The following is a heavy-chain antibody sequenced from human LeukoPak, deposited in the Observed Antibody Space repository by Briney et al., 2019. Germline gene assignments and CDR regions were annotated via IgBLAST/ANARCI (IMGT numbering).Heavy chain of an antibody. J-gene: IGHJ4*02. V-gene: IGHV3-23*01. CDR2: ICGSGGCA. D-gene: IGHD3-22*01. CDR3: ARDGYYDSIGYPLPMY. CDR1: GFTFSNYA. Sequence: GGSLRLSCAASGFTFSNYAMSWVRQAPGKGLEWVSAICGSGGCAYYADSVKGRFTISRDNSKNTLYLQINSLRAEDTAVYYCARDGYYDSIGYPLPMYWGQGTLVTVSS.